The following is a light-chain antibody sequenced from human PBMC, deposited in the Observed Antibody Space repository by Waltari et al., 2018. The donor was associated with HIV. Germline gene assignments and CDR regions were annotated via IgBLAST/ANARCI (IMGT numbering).Light chain of an antibody. V-gene: IGLV3-25*03. CDR3: ESADNSGTYWV. J-gene: IGLJ3*02. Sequence: SYELTQPPSVSVSPGQTAKITCSGDALPSQYAHWFQHKPGQAPLLVIYKDSQRPAGRPERCCCSHSGTTVTLTISGVQAEDEADYYCESADNSGTYWVVGGGTKLTVL. CDR1: ALPSQY. CDR2: KDS.